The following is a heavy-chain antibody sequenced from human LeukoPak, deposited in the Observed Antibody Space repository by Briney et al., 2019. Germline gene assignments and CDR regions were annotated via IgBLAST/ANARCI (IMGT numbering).Heavy chain of an antibody. V-gene: IGHV1-2*06. CDR1: GYTFIDHY. J-gene: IGHJ4*02. Sequence: ASAKVSCKTSGYTFIDHYIHWVRQAPGQGLEWMGRINPKSGGANYVQKFQGRVTMTRDTSITTAYMELSSLRSDDTAVYYCARVTAAAGDYWGQGTLVTVSS. D-gene: IGHD6-13*01. CDR2: INPKSGGA. CDR3: ARVTAAAGDY.